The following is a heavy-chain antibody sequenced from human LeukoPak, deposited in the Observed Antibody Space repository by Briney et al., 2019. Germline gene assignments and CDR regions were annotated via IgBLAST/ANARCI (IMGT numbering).Heavy chain of an antibody. J-gene: IGHJ4*02. Sequence: ASVKVSCKASGYTFTSYGISWVRQAPGQGLEWMGRISAYNGNTNYAQKLQGRVTMTTDASTSTAYMELRSLRSDDTAVYYCAGIPDGSGSSRFDYWGQGTLVTVSS. CDR1: GYTFTSYG. D-gene: IGHD3-10*01. V-gene: IGHV1-18*04. CDR3: AGIPDGSGSSRFDY. CDR2: ISAYNGNT.